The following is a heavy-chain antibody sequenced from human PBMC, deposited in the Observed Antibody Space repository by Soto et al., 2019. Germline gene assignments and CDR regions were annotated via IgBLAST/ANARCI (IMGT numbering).Heavy chain of an antibody. CDR2: IYHSGST. D-gene: IGHD3-10*01. CDR3: ARHERGWFGELLSPPFDY. Sequence: SETLSLTCAVSGGSISSGGYSWSWIRQPPGKGLEWIGYIYHSGSTYYNPSLKSRVTISVDTSKNQFSLKLSSVTAADTAVYYCARHERGWFGELLSPPFDYWGQGTLVTVS. CDR1: GGSISSGGYS. J-gene: IGHJ4*02. V-gene: IGHV4-30-2*03.